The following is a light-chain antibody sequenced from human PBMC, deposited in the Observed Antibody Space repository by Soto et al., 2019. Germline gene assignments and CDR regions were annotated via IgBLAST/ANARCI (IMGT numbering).Light chain of an antibody. Sequence: QSALTQPASVSGSPGQSITISCTGTSSDVGGYNYVSWYQHHPGKAPKLMIFDVSNRPSGVSNRFSGSKSGNTASLTISGLQPEYEADYYCSSYTTSNTRQIVFGTRTKVTVL. CDR3: SSYTTSNTRQIV. CDR1: SSDVGGYNY. CDR2: DVS. J-gene: IGLJ1*01. V-gene: IGLV2-14*03.